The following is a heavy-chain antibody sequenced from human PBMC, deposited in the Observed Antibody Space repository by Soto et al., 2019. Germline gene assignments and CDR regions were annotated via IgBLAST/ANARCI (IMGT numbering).Heavy chain of an antibody. CDR3: ATGSHPPNGLGEDLVY. V-gene: IGHV1-24*01. D-gene: IGHD3-16*01. Sequence: GASVKVSCKASGYTFTSYAMHWVRQAPGQRLEWMGGFDPEDGETIYAQKFQGRVTMTEDTSTDTAYMELGSLRSEDTAVYYCATGSHPPNGLGEDLVYWGQGTLVTVSS. CDR2: FDPEDGET. CDR1: GYTFTSYA. J-gene: IGHJ4*02.